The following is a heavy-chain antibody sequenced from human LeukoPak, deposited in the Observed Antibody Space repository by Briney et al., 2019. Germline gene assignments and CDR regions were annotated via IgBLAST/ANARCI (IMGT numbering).Heavy chain of an antibody. J-gene: IGHJ5*02. CDR1: GFIVSDNY. CDR2: IYPVGT. CDR3: ARGRDGDYVNWYDP. D-gene: IGHD4-17*01. Sequence: PGGSLRLSCAASGFIVSDNYVTWVRQAPGKGLEWVSVIYPVGTYYAESVKGRFSIYRDKSKNTVYLQMNSLRADDTAVYYCARGRDGDYVNWYDPWGQGILVTVSS. V-gene: IGHV3-53*01.